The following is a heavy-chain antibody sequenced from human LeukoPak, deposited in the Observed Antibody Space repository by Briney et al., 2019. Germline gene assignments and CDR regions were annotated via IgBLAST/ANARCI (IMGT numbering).Heavy chain of an antibody. CDR3: ARGSIVVVPAATHYYYYMDV. CDR2: SIPIFGTA. CDR1: GGTFSSYA. V-gene: IGHV1-69*13. D-gene: IGHD2-2*01. J-gene: IGHJ6*03. Sequence: SVKVSCKASGGTFSSYAISWVRQAPGQGREWMGGSIPIFGTANYAQKFQGRVTITADESTSTAYMELSSLRSEDTAVYYCARGSIVVVPAATHYYYYMDVWGKGTTVTVSS.